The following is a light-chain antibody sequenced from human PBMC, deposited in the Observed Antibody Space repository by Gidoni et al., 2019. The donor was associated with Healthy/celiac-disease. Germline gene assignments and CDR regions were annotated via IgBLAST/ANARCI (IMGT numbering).Light chain of an antibody. CDR3: MQALQTLWT. V-gene: IGKV2-28*01. CDR2: LGS. J-gene: IGKJ1*01. Sequence: DIVMTQSPLSLPVTPGEPASISCRSSQSLLHSNGYNYLDWYVQKPGQSPQLLIYLGSNRASGVPDRFSGSGSGTDFTLKISRVEAEDVGVYYCMQALQTLWTFGQXTKVEIK. CDR1: QSLLHSNGYNY.